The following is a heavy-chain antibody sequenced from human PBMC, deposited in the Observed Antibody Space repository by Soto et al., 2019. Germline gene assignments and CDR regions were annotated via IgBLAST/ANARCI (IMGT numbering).Heavy chain of an antibody. V-gene: IGHV3-33*01. Sequence: GGSMRLSCAAAGVTFSNYGVRWVRQAPGKGLEWVAVIWYDGSNKYYADSVKGRFTISRDNSKNTLYLQMNSLRAEDTAVYYCARDTSDILTGYSYYYYYGMDVWGQGTTVTVSS. D-gene: IGHD3-9*01. J-gene: IGHJ6*02. CDR2: IWYDGSNK. CDR3: ARDTSDILTGYSYYYYYGMDV. CDR1: GVTFSNYG.